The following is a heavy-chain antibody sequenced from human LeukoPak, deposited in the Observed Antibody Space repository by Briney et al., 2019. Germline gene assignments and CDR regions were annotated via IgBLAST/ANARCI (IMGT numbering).Heavy chain of an antibody. CDR2: ISWDGGST. CDR3: AKEGDYGDYD. D-gene: IGHD4-17*01. Sequence: GGSLRLSCAASGFTFDDYAMHWVRQAPGKGLEWVSLISWDGGSTYYADSVKGRFTISRDNSKNSLYLQMNSLRAEDTALYYCAKEGDYGDYDWGQGTLVTVSS. J-gene: IGHJ4*02. V-gene: IGHV3-43D*03. CDR1: GFTFDDYA.